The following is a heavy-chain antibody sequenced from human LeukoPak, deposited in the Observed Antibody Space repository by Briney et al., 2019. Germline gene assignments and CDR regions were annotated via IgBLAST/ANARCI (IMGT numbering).Heavy chain of an antibody. J-gene: IGHJ6*02. CDR2: ISSSSSYI. V-gene: IGHV3-21*01. D-gene: IGHD6-13*01. Sequence: PGGSLRLSCAASGFTFSSYSMNWVRQAPGKGLEWVSSISSSSSYIYYADSVKGRFTISRDNAKNSLYLQMNSLRDEDTAVYYCATEAAAGSYYYYGMDVWGQGTTVTVSS. CDR1: GFTFSSYS. CDR3: ATEAAAGSYYYYGMDV.